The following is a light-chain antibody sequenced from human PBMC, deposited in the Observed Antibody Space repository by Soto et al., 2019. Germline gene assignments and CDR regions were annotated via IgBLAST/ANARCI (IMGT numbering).Light chain of an antibody. CDR1: SSDVGGSDY. Sequence: QSVLTQPASVSGSPGQSITISCTGTSSDVGGSDYVSWYQQHPDKAPKLMIYHVSNRPSGVSNRFSGSKSGNTASLTISGLQAEDEADYYCSSYTTGDPLYVFGTGTKLTVL. J-gene: IGLJ1*01. CDR3: SSYTTGDPLYV. CDR2: HVS. V-gene: IGLV2-14*01.